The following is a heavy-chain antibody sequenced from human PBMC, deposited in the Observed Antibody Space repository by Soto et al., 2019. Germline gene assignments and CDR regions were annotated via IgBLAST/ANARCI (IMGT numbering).Heavy chain of an antibody. CDR1: GGSISSSSYY. CDR2: IYYSGST. Sequence: SETLSLTCTVSGGSISSSSYYWGWIRQPPGKGLEWIGSIYYSGSTNYNPSLKSRVTISVDTSKNQFSLKLSSVTAADTAVYYCARHNGGSYQPNWFDPWGQGTLVTVSS. D-gene: IGHD1-26*01. CDR3: ARHNGGSYQPNWFDP. J-gene: IGHJ5*02. V-gene: IGHV4-39*01.